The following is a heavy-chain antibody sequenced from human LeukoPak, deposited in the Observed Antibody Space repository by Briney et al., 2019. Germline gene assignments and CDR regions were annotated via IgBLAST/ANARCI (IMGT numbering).Heavy chain of an antibody. V-gene: IGHV1-69*05. CDR2: IIPIFGTA. D-gene: IGHD3-16*02. Sequence: ASVKVSCKASGGTFSSYAISWVRQAPGQGLERMGGIIPIFGTANYAQKFQGRVTITTDESTSTAYMELSSLRSEDTAVYYCARELVYDYVWGSYRTQLDYWGQGTLVTVSS. CDR3: ARELVYDYVWGSYRTQLDY. CDR1: GGTFSSYA. J-gene: IGHJ4*02.